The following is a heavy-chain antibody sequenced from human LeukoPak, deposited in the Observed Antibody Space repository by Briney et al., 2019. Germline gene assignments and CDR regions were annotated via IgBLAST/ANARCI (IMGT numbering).Heavy chain of an antibody. CDR2: ISGSGGST. J-gene: IGHJ4*02. V-gene: IGHV3-23*01. D-gene: IGHD6-13*01. Sequence: GGSLRLSCAASGFTFSSYAMSWVRQAPGKGLEWVSAISGSGGSTYYADSVKGRFTIYRDNSKNTLYLQMNSLRAEDTAVYYCAKSLDYSSSWYVGYWGQGTLVTVSS. CDR3: AKSLDYSSSWYVGY. CDR1: GFTFSSYA.